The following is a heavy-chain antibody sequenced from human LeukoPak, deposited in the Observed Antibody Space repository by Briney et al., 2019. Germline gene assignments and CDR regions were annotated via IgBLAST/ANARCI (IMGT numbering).Heavy chain of an antibody. CDR1: GGSISGYY. CDR2: IYYTGTA. D-gene: IGHD2-2*02. CDR3: AREPGPLYDL. V-gene: IGHV4-59*01. J-gene: IGHJ2*01. Sequence: SETLSLTCTVSGGSISGYYWGWIRQPPGKGLEWIGYIYYTGTAIYNPSLESRVTMSIDTSKNHFSLNMISLTTSDTALYFCAREPGPLYDLWGRGTLVTVSS.